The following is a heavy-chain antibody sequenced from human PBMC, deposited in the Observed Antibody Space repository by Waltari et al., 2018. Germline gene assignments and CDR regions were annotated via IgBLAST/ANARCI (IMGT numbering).Heavy chain of an antibody. V-gene: IGHV4-59*01. Sequence: QVQLQESGPGLVKPSETLSLTCTVSGGSISSYYWSWIRQPPGKGLEWIGYIYYSGSTNYNPSLMSRVTISVDTSKNQFSLKLSSVTAADTAVYYCARAREGGIVVVAATSVSAFDIWGQGTMVTVSS. CDR2: IYYSGST. CDR1: GGSISSYY. D-gene: IGHD2-15*01. J-gene: IGHJ3*02. CDR3: ARAREGGIVVVAATSVSAFDI.